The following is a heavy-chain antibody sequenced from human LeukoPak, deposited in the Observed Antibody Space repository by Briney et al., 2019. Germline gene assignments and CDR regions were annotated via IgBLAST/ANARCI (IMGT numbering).Heavy chain of an antibody. Sequence: SETLSLTCAVYGGSFSGYFWGWIRQPPGKGLEWIGSIHYSGSTYHDPSLKSGVTVSLDTSKNQFSLKLSSVTAADTAVYYCARAYGGNSQYFQHWGQGTLVTVSS. V-gene: IGHV4-38-2*01. CDR1: GGSFSGYF. J-gene: IGHJ1*01. CDR2: IHYSGST. CDR3: ARAYGGNSQYFQH. D-gene: IGHD4-23*01.